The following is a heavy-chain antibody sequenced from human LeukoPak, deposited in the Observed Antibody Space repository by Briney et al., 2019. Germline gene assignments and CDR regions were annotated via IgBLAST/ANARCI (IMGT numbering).Heavy chain of an antibody. Sequence: GGSLRLSCAASGFSVSGNYMGWVRQAPGKGLEWVSFIYRGVTTYYADSVKGRFTVSRDDSMNTLYLQMNSLRAEDTAAYYCARVLSDNNGWYHFDYWGQGTLVTVSS. CDR2: IYRGVTT. CDR3: ARVLSDNNGWYHFDY. CDR1: GFSVSGNY. V-gene: IGHV3-53*01. D-gene: IGHD6-19*01. J-gene: IGHJ4*02.